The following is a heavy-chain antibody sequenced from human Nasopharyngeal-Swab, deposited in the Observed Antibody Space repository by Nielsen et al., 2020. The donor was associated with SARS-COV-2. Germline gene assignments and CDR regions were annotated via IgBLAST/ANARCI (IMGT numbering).Heavy chain of an antibody. Sequence: WIRQPPGKGLEWMGFIHQSGSTTYSPSLKSRLTISVDTSKNQFSLKLSSVTAADTAVYYCARDLIYYYGSGSYGAPHYYYYGMDVWGQGTTVTVSS. V-gene: IGHV4-31*02. CDR2: IHQSGST. J-gene: IGHJ6*02. D-gene: IGHD3-10*01. CDR3: ARDLIYYYGSGSYGAPHYYYYGMDV.